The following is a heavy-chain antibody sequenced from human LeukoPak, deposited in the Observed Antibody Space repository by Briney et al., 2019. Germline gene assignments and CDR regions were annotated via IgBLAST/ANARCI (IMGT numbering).Heavy chain of an antibody. D-gene: IGHD4-17*01. J-gene: IGHJ4*02. CDR2: ISGSGGST. Sequence: RSGGSLRLSCAASGFTFSSYAMSWVRQAPGKGLEWVSAISGSGGSTYYADSVKGRFTISRDNSKNTLYLQMNSLRAEDTAVYYCAKDPDLYGDLFQFDYWGQGTLVTVSS. CDR3: AKDPDLYGDLFQFDY. V-gene: IGHV3-23*01. CDR1: GFTFSSYA.